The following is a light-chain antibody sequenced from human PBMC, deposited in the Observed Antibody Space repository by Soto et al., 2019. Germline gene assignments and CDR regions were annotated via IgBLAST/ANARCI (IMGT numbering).Light chain of an antibody. CDR3: QQSYSTPIT. Sequence: DIQMTQSPSTLSASVGDGVTITCRASQRISTWLAWYQQKPGKAPKLLISDASSLQSGVPSRFSGSGSGADFILTISSLQSEDFATYYCQQSYSTPITFGQGTRLEIK. V-gene: IGKV1-39*01. J-gene: IGKJ5*01. CDR2: DAS. CDR1: QRISTW.